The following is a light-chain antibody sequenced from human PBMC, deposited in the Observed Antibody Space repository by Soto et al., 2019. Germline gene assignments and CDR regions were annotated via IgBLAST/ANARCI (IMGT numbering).Light chain of an antibody. CDR1: QSVSTN. V-gene: IGKV3-15*01. Sequence: EIVMTQSPATLSVSPGERATLSCRASQSVSTNLAWYQQKPGQAPRLLIYGASTRATGIPARFSGSGSGTEFTLTISSLQSEDFAVYYCQQHNNWPPWTFGPGTKVDIK. J-gene: IGKJ1*01. CDR3: QQHNNWPPWT. CDR2: GAS.